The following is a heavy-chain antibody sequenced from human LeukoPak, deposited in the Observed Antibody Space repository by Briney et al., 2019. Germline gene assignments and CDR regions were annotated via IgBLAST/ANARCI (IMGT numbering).Heavy chain of an antibody. Sequence: PGGSLRLSCAASGFTFSSYEMNWVRQAPGKGLEWVSYISSSGSTIYYADSVKGRFTISRDNAKNSLYLQMNSLRAEDTAVYYCARAYCGGDCYCDYWGQGTLVTVPS. D-gene: IGHD2-21*02. CDR1: GFTFSSYE. V-gene: IGHV3-48*03. J-gene: IGHJ4*02. CDR2: ISSSGSTI. CDR3: ARAYCGGDCYCDY.